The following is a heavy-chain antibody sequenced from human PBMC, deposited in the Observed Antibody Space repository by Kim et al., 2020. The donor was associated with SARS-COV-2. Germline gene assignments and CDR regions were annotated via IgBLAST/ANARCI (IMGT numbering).Heavy chain of an antibody. J-gene: IGHJ4*02. Sequence: RPNYNPSLKSRVTISVDTSKHQFSLKLSSVTAADTAVYYCARGGMATIDYWGQGTLVTVSS. V-gene: IGHV4-39*07. D-gene: IGHD5-12*01. CDR3: ARGGMATIDY. CDR2: RP.